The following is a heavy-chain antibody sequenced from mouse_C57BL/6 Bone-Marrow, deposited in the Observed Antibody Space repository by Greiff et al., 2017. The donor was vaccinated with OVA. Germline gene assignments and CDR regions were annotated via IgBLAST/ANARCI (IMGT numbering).Heavy chain of an antibody. D-gene: IGHD1-1*01. Sequence: EVQLQQSGPELVKPGASVKISCKASGYTFTDYYMNSVKQSHGKSLEWIGDINPNNGGTSYNQKFKGKATLTVDKSSSTAYMELRSLTSVDAAVYYCAIVRYCGSSYPAWFAYWGQGTLVTVSA. V-gene: IGHV1-26*01. CDR1: GYTFTDYY. CDR2: INPNNGGT. CDR3: AIVRYCGSSYPAWFAY. J-gene: IGHJ3*01.